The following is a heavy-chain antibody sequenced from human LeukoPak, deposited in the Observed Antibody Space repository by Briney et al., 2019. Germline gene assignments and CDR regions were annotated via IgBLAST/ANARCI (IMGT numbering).Heavy chain of an antibody. V-gene: IGHV4-31*03. CDR2: IYYSGST. J-gene: IGHJ3*02. Sequence: SETLSLTCTVSGGSISNGGYYWSWIRQHPGTGLEWIGYIYYSGSTYYNPSLKSRVTISVDTSKNQFSLKLSSVTAADTAVYYCARTLTDYGGNAFDIWGQGTMVTVSS. CDR3: ARTLTDYGGNAFDI. D-gene: IGHD4-23*01. CDR1: GGSISNGGYY.